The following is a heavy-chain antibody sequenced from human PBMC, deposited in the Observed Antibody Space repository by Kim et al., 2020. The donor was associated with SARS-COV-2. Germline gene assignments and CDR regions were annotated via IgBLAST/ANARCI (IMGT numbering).Heavy chain of an antibody. Sequence: SETLSLTCTVSGGSISSGGYYWSWIRQHPGKGLEWIGYIYYSGSTYYNPSLKSRVTISVDTSKNQFSLKLSSVTAADTAVYYCARVVGSSSDIDYWGQGTLVTVSS. D-gene: IGHD6-6*01. CDR3: ARVVGSSSDIDY. J-gene: IGHJ4*02. CDR2: IYYSGST. CDR1: GGSISSGGYY. V-gene: IGHV4-31*03.